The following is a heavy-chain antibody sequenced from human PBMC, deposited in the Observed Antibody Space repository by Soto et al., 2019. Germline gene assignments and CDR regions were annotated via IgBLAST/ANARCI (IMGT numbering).Heavy chain of an antibody. CDR2: INAGNGNT. J-gene: IGHJ6*02. V-gene: IGHV1-3*01. D-gene: IGHD3-22*01. CDR1: GYTFTSYA. Sequence: QVQLVQSGAEVKKPGASVKVSCKASGYTFTSYAMHWVRQAPGQRLEWMGWINAGNGNTKYSQMFQGRVTITRDTSASTAYMELSSLRSEDTAVSYCASSYYYDSSGYSSLYYYYGMDVWGQGTTVTVSS. CDR3: ASSYYYDSSGYSSLYYYYGMDV.